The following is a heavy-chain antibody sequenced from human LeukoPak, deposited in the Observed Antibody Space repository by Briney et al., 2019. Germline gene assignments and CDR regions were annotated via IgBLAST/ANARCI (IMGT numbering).Heavy chain of an antibody. Sequence: ASVKVSCRASGYTFTRYDINWVPQAPGQGLEWMGWMNPNSGNTVYAQKFQDRVTMTRNTPISTAYMELSTLRSQDRAGYYCARDGGDYGDFDLWGRGTLVTVSS. CDR1: GYTFTRYD. J-gene: IGHJ2*01. CDR3: ARDGGDYGDFDL. CDR2: MNPNSGNT. D-gene: IGHD2-21*01. V-gene: IGHV1-8*01.